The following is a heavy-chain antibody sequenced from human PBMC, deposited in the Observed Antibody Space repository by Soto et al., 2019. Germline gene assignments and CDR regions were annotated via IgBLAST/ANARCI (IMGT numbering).Heavy chain of an antibody. J-gene: IGHJ4*02. D-gene: IGHD2-2*01. V-gene: IGHV3-30*18. CDR1: GFTFSSYG. CDR2: ISYDGSNK. Sequence: PGGSLRLSCAASGFTFSSYGMHWVRQAPGKGLEWVAVISYDGSNKYYADSVKGRFTISRDNSKNTLYLQMNSLRAEDTAVYYCAKDKDIVVVPAAPFDYWGQGTLVTVSS. CDR3: AKDKDIVVVPAAPFDY.